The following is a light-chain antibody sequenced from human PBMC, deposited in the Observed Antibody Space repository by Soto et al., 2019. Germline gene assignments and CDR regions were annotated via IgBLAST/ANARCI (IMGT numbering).Light chain of an antibody. CDR3: QQYYSTPT. CDR2: WAS. CDR1: QRVLYSSNNKNY. V-gene: IGKV4-1*01. J-gene: IGKJ5*01. Sequence: DIVMTQSPDSLAVSLGERATINCKSSQRVLYSSNNKNYLAWYQQKPGHPPKLLIYWASTRESGVPDRFSGSGSGTDFTLTISSLQAEDVAVYYCQQYYSTPTFGQGTRLEIK.